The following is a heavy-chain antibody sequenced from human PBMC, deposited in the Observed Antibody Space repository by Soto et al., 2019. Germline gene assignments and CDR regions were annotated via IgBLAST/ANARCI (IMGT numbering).Heavy chain of an antibody. D-gene: IGHD2-2*02. CDR3: ARFVRSCSGTTCYTRADV. V-gene: IGHV4-31*03. Sequence: PSETLSLTCTVSGGSITSAGYYWTWIRQHPGKGLEWIACIYYSGTTSYSPSLRSRLTISVDTSKSQFSLKLTSVTAADTAVYHCARFVRSCSGTTCYTRADVWGQGTTVTVSS. J-gene: IGHJ6*02. CDR2: IYYSGTT. CDR1: GGSITSAGYY.